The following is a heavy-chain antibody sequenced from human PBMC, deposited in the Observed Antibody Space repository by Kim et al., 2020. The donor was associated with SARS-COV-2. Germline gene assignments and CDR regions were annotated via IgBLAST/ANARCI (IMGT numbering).Heavy chain of an antibody. CDR3: AKPYYSSSYQGYY. D-gene: IGHD6-13*01. Sequence: YADSVKGPFTIARDNSKNTRYLQMNSLRAADTAVDYCAKPYYSSSYQGYYWGQGTLVTVSS. V-gene: IGHV3-23*01. J-gene: IGHJ4*02.